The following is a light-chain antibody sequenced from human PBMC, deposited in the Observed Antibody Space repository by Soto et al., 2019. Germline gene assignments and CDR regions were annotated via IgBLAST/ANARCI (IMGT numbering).Light chain of an antibody. CDR3: CSYAGNPYV. J-gene: IGLJ1*01. V-gene: IGLV2-11*01. CDR2: DVN. Sequence: SALTQPRSVSGSRGQSVTISCSGGNSDVGGYDYVSWYQQHPGEAPKLMIFDVNKCPSEVPARFSGSKACNTASLTISRLQAQDEADYYGCSYAGNPYVFGTGSKVTVL. CDR1: NSDVGGYDY.